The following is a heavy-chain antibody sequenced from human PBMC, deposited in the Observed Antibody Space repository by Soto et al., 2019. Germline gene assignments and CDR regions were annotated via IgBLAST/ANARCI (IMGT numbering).Heavy chain of an antibody. CDR3: ARGPRGLGAMVRVVYFDY. J-gene: IGHJ4*02. CDR1: GFTFSDYY. D-gene: IGHD3-10*01. V-gene: IGHV3-11*01. CDR2: ISSSGSTI. Sequence: GGSLRLSCAASGFTFSDYYMSWIRQAPGKGLEWVSYISSSGSTIYYADSVKGRFTISRDNAKNSLYLQMNSLRAEDTAVYYCARGPRGLGAMVRVVYFDYWGQGTLVTVSS.